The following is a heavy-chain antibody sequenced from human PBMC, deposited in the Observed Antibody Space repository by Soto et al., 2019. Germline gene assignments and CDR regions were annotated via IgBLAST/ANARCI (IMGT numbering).Heavy chain of an antibody. Sequence: QVQLVQSGAEVKKPGSSVKVSCKASGGTFSSSVISWVRQAPGQGLEWMAGTIPIFGTANNEQKFQGRVTVSADKTPPTTYVALAIPRPDETGASCRAHRSGCGSYSAWGQGTLVTVSS. D-gene: IGHD3-10*01. V-gene: IGHV1-69*06. CDR2: TIPIFGTA. J-gene: IGHJ5*02. CDR3: AHRSGCGSYSA. CDR1: GGTFSSSV.